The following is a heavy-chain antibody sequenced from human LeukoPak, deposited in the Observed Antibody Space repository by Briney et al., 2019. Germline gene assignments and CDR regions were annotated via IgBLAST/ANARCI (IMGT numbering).Heavy chain of an antibody. CDR1: GGSISSYY. J-gene: IGHJ4*02. CDR3: ARTHSSSWQIHFDY. Sequence: SETLSLTCTVSGGSISSYYWSWIRQPPGKGLEWIGYIYYSGSTNYNPSLKSRVTISVDTSKNQFSLKLSSVTAADTAVYYCARTHSSSWQIHFDYWGQGTLVTVSS. V-gene: IGHV4-59*01. D-gene: IGHD6-13*01. CDR2: IYYSGST.